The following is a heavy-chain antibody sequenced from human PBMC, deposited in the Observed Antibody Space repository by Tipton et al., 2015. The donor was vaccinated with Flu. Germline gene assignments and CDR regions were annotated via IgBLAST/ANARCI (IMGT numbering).Heavy chain of an antibody. Sequence: TLSLTCTVSGASISSRSYYWGWIRQPPGKGLEWIGCIYSSGSTYYNPSLKSRVTISLDTSKNQFSLKLSSVTAADTAVYYCARLPRHYGDYPLDYWGPGIMVTVSS. CDR3: ARLPRHYGDYPLDY. D-gene: IGHD4-17*01. J-gene: IGHJ4*01. V-gene: IGHV4-39*07. CDR1: GASISSRSYY. CDR2: IYSSGST.